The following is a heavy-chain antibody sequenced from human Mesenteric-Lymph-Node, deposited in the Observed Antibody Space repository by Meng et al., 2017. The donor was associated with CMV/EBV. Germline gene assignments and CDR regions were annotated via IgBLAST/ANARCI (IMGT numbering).Heavy chain of an antibody. D-gene: IGHD3-3*01. CDR1: GYTFTSYY. CDR2: INPNSGGT. CDR3: ARDQVTIFYYYGMDV. V-gene: IGHV1-2*02. J-gene: IGHJ6*02. Sequence: ASVKVSCKTSGYTFTSYYIHWVRLAPGQGLEWMGWINPNSGGTNYAQKFQGRVTMTRDTSISTAYMELSRLRSDDTAVYYCARDQVTIFYYYGMDVWGQGTTVTVSS.